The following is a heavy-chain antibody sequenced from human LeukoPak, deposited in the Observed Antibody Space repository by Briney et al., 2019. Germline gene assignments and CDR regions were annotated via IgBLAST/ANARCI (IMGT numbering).Heavy chain of an antibody. CDR2: IYYSGST. J-gene: IGHJ4*02. CDR3: ARTYDSSGYYPLFDY. D-gene: IGHD3-22*01. V-gene: IGHV4-39*07. Sequence: SETLSLTCTVSGGSISSSSYYWGWIRQPPGKGLEWIGSIYYSGSTYYNPSLKSRVTISVDTSKNQFSLKLSSVTAADTAVYYCARTYDSSGYYPLFDYWGQGTLVTVSS. CDR1: GGSISSSSYY.